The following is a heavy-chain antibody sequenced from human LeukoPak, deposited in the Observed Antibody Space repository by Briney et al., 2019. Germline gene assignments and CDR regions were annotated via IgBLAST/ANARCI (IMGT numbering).Heavy chain of an antibody. D-gene: IGHD3-22*01. CDR2: IWYDGSNK. Sequence: PGRSLRLSCAASGFTFSSYGMHWVRQAPGKGLEWVAVIWYDGSNKYYADSVKGRFTISRDNSKNTLYLQMNSLRAEDTAVYYCARANYYDSSGYQGDYWGQGTPVTVSS. CDR3: ARANYYDSSGYQGDY. V-gene: IGHV3-33*01. J-gene: IGHJ4*02. CDR1: GFTFSSYG.